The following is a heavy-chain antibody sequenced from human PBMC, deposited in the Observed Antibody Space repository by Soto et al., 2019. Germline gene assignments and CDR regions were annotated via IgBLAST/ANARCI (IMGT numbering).Heavy chain of an antibody. Sequence: GGSLRLSCAASGFTFSSYSMNWVRQAPGKGLEWVSYISSSSSTIYYADSVKGRFTISRDNAKNSLYLQMNSLRAEDTAVYYCARLGGQLGFDYWGQGTLVTVSS. CDR3: ARLGGQLGFDY. CDR2: ISSSSSTI. CDR1: GFTFSSYS. V-gene: IGHV3-48*01. J-gene: IGHJ4*02. D-gene: IGHD5-18*01.